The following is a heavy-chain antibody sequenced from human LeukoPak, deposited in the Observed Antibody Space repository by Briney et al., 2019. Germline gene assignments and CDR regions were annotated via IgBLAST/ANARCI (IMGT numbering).Heavy chain of an antibody. CDR3: ARVRSYGDDAYFDY. Sequence: GGSLRLSCAASGFTFSSYWMSWVRQAPGKGLEWVANIKQDGSEKYYVDSVKGRFTISRDNAKNSLYLQMNSLRAEDTAVYYCARVRSYGDDAYFDYWGQGTLVTVSS. J-gene: IGHJ4*02. D-gene: IGHD4-17*01. CDR2: IKQDGSEK. V-gene: IGHV3-7*01. CDR1: GFTFSSYW.